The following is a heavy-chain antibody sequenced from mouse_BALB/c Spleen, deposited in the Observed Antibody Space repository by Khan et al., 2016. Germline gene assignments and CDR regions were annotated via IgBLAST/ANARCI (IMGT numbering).Heavy chain of an antibody. CDR1: GFTINGTY. CDR3: ARSPYDYEVGFAY. Sequence: VQLQQSGAELVKPGASVKLSCTASGFTINGTYMHWVKQRPEQGLEWIGRINPANGNTKYDQKFQDKATITADTSSNTAYLQLSSLTSEDSAVXYCARSPYDYEVGFAYWGEGTLVTVSA. CDR2: INPANGNT. V-gene: IGHV14-3*02. J-gene: IGHJ3*01. D-gene: IGHD2-4*01.